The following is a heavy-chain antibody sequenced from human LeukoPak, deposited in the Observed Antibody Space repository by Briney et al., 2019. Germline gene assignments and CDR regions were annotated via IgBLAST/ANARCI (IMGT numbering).Heavy chain of an antibody. CDR1: GESFSGYY. CDR2: INHSGST. J-gene: IGHJ4*02. V-gene: IGHV4-34*01. Sequence: SETLSLTCAVYGESFSGYYWSWIRQPPGKGLEWIGEINHSGSTNYNPSLKSRVTISVDTSKNQFSLKLSSVTAADTAVYYCASLGYSYYDYWGQGTLVTVSS. D-gene: IGHD5-18*01. CDR3: ASLGYSYYDY.